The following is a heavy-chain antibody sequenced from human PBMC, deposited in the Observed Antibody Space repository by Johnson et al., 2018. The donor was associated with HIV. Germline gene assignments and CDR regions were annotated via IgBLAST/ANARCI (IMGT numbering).Heavy chain of an antibody. CDR1: GFTFDDYG. Sequence: VQLVESGGGVVRPGGSLRLSCAASGFTFDDYGMSWVRQAPGKGLEWVSGTPWNGGNTGYVDSVKGRFPISRDNSKNTLYLQMKSLRAEDTAVYYCARVPIPSSGSYYPSSVAFDIWGQGTMVTVSS. CDR2: TPWNGGNT. CDR3: ARVPIPSSGSYYPSSVAFDI. V-gene: IGHV3-20*04. J-gene: IGHJ3*02. D-gene: IGHD1-26*01.